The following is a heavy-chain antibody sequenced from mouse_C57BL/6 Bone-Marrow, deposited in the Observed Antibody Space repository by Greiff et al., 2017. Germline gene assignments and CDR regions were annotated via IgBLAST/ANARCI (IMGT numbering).Heavy chain of an antibody. CDR2: IWSGGST. D-gene: IGHD3-2*02. Sequence: QVQLKESGPGLVQPSQSLSITCTVSGFSLTSYGVHWVRQSPGKGLEWLGVIWSGGSTDYNAAFISRLSISKDNSKSQVFFKMNSLQADDTAIYYCASQTAQATCAIDLWGQETSVTVSS. J-gene: IGHJ4*01. CDR3: ASQTAQATCAIDL. CDR1: GFSLTSYG. V-gene: IGHV2-2*01.